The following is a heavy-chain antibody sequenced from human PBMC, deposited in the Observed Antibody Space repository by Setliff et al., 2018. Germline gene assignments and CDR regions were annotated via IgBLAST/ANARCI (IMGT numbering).Heavy chain of an antibody. V-gene: IGHV4-34*01. J-gene: IGHJ4*02. CDR3: ARGGVQRWLQSHYFDY. CDR2: INHSGST. CDR1: GGSFSGYY. D-gene: IGHD5-12*01. Sequence: LSLTCAVYGGSFSGYYWSWIRQPPGKGLEWIGEINHSGSTNYNPSLKSRVTISVDTSKNQFSLKLSSVTAADTAVYYCARGGVQRWLQSHYFDYWGQGTLVTVSS.